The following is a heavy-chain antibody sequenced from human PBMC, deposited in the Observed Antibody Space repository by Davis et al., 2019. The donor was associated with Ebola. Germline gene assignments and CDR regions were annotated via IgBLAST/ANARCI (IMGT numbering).Heavy chain of an antibody. V-gene: IGHV1-3*04. D-gene: IGHD4-17*01. CDR3: ATYTMTPLPFDY. CDR1: AYIFTRYS. CDR2: INSGNGDT. Sequence: AASVKVSCKTSAYIFTRYSIHWVRQAPGEGLEWVGWINSGNGDTKCSQKFQDSVTFTRDASASTAYMELSSLRSEDTAVYYCATYTMTPLPFDYWGQGTLVTVSS. J-gene: IGHJ4*02.